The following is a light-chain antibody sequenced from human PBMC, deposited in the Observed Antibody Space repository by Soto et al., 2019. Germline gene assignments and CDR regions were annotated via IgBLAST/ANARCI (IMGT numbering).Light chain of an antibody. CDR1: QRVSSSY. CDR2: GAS. CDR3: QQYGSSPFT. V-gene: IGKV3-20*01. Sequence: EIVLTQSPGTLSLSPGERATLSCRASQRVSSSYLAWYQQKPGQAPRLLIYGASSRATGIPDRFSGSGSGTDFPLTISSLEPEDFAVYYCQQYGSSPFTFGPGTKVDI. J-gene: IGKJ3*01.